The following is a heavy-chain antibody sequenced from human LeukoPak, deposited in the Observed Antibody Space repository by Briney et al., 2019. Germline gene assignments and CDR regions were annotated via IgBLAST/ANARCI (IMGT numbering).Heavy chain of an antibody. J-gene: IGHJ4*02. Sequence: SETLSLTCTVSGGSISSSSYYWGWILQPPGKGLEWIGSIYYSGSTYYNPSLKSRVTISVDTSKHQFSLKLSSVTAADTAVYYCAREVRYYYDSSGYYFFDYWGQGTLVTVSS. V-gene: IGHV4-39*07. CDR2: IYYSGST. CDR3: AREVRYYYDSSGYYFFDY. D-gene: IGHD3-22*01. CDR1: GGSISSSSYY.